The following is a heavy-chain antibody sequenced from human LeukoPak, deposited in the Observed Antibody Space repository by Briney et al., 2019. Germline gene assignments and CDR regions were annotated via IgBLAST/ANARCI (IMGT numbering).Heavy chain of an antibody. J-gene: IGHJ4*02. CDR2: ISHSGNNI. CDR1: GFIFSDYY. V-gene: IGHV3-11*01. D-gene: IGHD4-17*01. Sequence: PGGSLRLSCAASGFIFSDYYMSWIRQAPGKGLEWLSFISHSGNNIYYADSVKGRFTISRDNAKISLYLQMNSLRAEDTAVYYCASLGGGSTVTTYLNYWGQGTLVTVSS. CDR3: ASLGGGSTVTTYLNY.